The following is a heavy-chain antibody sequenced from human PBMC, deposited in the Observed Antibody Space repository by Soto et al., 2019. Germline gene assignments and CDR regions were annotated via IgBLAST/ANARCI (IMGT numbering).Heavy chain of an antibody. J-gene: IGHJ4*02. CDR2: ISWNSGSI. CDR1: GFTFDDYA. D-gene: IGHD6-19*01. V-gene: IGHV3-9*01. CDR3: AKFSSGWYGFDY. Sequence: EVQLVESGGGLVQPGRSLRLSCAASGFTFDDYAMHWVRQAPGKGLEWVSGISWNSGSIGYADSVKGRFTISRGNAKNSLYLQMNSLRAEDTALYYCAKFSSGWYGFDYWGQGTLVTVSS.